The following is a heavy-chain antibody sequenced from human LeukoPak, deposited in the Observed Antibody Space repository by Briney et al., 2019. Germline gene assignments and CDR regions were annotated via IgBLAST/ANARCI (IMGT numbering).Heavy chain of an antibody. CDR1: GYTFTSYD. J-gene: IGHJ6*02. D-gene: IGHD2-15*01. V-gene: IGHV1-8*01. CDR2: MNPNSGNT. CDR3: ARGLCSGGSCYSPSDV. Sequence: ASVKVSCKASGYTFTSYDINWVRQATGQGLEWMAWMNPNSGNTGYAQKFQGRVTMTRNTSISTAYMELSSLRSEDTAVYYCARGLCSGGSCYSPSDVWGQGTMVTVSS.